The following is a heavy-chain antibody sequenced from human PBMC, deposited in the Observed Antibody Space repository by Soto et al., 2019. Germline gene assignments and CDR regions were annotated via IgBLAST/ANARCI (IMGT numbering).Heavy chain of an antibody. CDR2: IYPGDSDT. J-gene: IGHJ4*02. V-gene: IGHV5-51*01. CDR1: GYSFTSYW. Sequence: GESLKISCKGSGYSFTSYWIGWVRQMPGKGLEWMGIIYPGDSDTRYSPSFQGQVTISADKSISTAYLQWSSLKASDTAMYYCARQPIVVVVAATRGAFDYWGQGTLVTVSS. CDR3: ARQPIVVVVAATRGAFDY. D-gene: IGHD2-15*01.